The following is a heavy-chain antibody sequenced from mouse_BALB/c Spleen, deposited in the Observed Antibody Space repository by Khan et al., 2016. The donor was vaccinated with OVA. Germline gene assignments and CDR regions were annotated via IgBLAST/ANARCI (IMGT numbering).Heavy chain of an antibody. CDR3: ARSGYGSFAY. V-gene: IGHV1S29*02. CDR1: GYTFTDYI. J-gene: IGHJ3*01. CDR2: FFPNNGDT. D-gene: IGHD1-2*01. Sequence: EVQLQESGPELVKPGASVKISCRASGYTFTDYIMDWVKQSHGKSLEWIGYFFPNNGDTGYNQKFKTKATLTVDTSSSTAYMELRSLTSEDSAVYYCARSGYGSFAYGGQGTLVTVSA.